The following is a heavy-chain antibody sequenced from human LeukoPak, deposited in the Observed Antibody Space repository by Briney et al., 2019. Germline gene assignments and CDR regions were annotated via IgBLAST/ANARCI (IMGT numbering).Heavy chain of an antibody. CDR2: ISSSSSYI. J-gene: IGHJ4*02. Sequence: GGSLRLSCAASGFTFSSYSMNWVRQAPGKGLEWVSSISSSSSYIYYADSVKGRFTISRDNAKNSLYLQMNSLRAEDTAVYYCASGSSSDDIRRWGQGTLVTVSS. D-gene: IGHD6-6*01. V-gene: IGHV3-21*01. CDR1: GFTFSSYS. CDR3: ASGSSSDDIRR.